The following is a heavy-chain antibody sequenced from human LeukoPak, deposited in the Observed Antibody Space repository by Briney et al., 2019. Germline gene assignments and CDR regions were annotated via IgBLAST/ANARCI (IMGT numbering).Heavy chain of an antibody. CDR3: ARENKLNAFDI. J-gene: IGHJ3*02. CDR1: GFTFSSYS. V-gene: IGHV3-48*01. Sequence: GGSLRLSCAASGFTFSSYSMNWVRQAPGKGLEWVSYISSSSSTIYYADSVKGRFTISRDNSKNTLYLQMNSLRAEDTAVYYCARENKLNAFDIWGQGTMVTVSS. CDR2: ISSSSSTI.